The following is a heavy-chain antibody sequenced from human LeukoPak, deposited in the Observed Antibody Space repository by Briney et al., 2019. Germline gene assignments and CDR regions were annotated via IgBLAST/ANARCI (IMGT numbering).Heavy chain of an antibody. J-gene: IGHJ3*02. D-gene: IGHD2-2*01. CDR1: GFTFGLYA. CDR3: ARGGDFGVPAPLGIDAFDI. V-gene: IGHV3-49*04. CDR2: FRSQAYGMTI. Sequence: GGSLSLSCTGSGFTFGLYALAWVRRAPGRGRGGLGFFRSQAYGMTIEYAASVKGRFSISRDNSKSIADLQINSLKTEDTAVYYCARGGDFGVPAPLGIDAFDIWGQGTMVTVSS.